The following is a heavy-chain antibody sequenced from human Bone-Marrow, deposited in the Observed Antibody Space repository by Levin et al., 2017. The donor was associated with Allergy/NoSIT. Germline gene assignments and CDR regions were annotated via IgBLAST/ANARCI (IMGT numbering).Heavy chain of an antibody. CDR3: EKDEGTFSSSFACDC. CDR1: GFNFASYG. J-gene: IGHJ4*02. CDR2: ISGTGRHI. D-gene: IGHD2-2*01. Sequence: KTGGSLRLSCAASGFNFASYGMNWVRQAPGKGLEWVSSISGTGRHIYLADSLKGRFTISRDNAKNSLSLQMNNLRVEDTAVFYCEKDEGTFSSSFACDCWGQGALVTVSS. V-gene: IGHV3-21*01.